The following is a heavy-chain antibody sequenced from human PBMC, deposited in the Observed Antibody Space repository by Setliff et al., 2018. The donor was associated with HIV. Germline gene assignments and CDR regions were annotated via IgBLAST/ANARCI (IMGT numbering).Heavy chain of an antibody. CDR3: ARHYQHSWVGVDYYFMDV. CDR2: INYSGST. CDR1: GGSFSDYY. D-gene: IGHD1-26*01. Sequence: SETLSLTCVVYGGSFSDYYWTWIRQPPEKGLEWIGKINYSGSTYYNPSLKSRITISVDTSKNQFSLKLSSVTAADTAVYYCARHYQHSWVGVDYYFMDVWCKGTTVTVSS. J-gene: IGHJ6*03. V-gene: IGHV4-34*01.